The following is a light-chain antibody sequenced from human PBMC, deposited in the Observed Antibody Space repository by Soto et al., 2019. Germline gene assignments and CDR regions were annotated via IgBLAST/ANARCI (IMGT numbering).Light chain of an antibody. V-gene: IGKV1-39*01. CDR3: QQSYSTPPWT. CDR1: QSIITY. Sequence: DIQMTQSPSSLSASGGDRVTITCRASQSIITYLNWYRQKPGKAPKLLIYAASNLQSGVPSRFSGSGSGTDFTLTISSLQPEDFATYFCQQSYSTPPWTFGQGTKVDIK. J-gene: IGKJ1*01. CDR2: AAS.